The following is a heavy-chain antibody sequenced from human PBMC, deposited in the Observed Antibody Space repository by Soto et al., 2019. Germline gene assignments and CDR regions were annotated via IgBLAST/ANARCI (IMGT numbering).Heavy chain of an antibody. CDR3: ARGGRYAYANWFDP. V-gene: IGHV3-7*01. CDR2: IKQDGSEK. D-gene: IGHD3-16*01. Sequence: EVQLVESGGGLVQPGGSLRLSCAASGFTFSSYWMSWVRQAPGKGLEWVANIKQDGSEKYYVDSVKGRFTISRDNAKNSLYLQMNSLRAEDTAVYYCARGGRYAYANWFDPWGQGTLVTVSS. J-gene: IGHJ5*02. CDR1: GFTFSSYW.